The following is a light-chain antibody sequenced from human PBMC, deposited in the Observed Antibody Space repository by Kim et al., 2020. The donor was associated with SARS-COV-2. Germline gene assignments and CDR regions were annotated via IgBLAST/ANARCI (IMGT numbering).Light chain of an antibody. CDR2: DAS. CDR3: QQYYRFPWT. J-gene: IGKJ1*01. CDR1: QSISTW. Sequence: ASVGDTVTISCRASQSISTWLAWYQQRPGKAPKLRIFDASSLETGVPLRFSGSGSGTEFTLTINSLQPDDFATYFCQQYYRFPWTFGQGAKVEIK. V-gene: IGKV1-5*01.